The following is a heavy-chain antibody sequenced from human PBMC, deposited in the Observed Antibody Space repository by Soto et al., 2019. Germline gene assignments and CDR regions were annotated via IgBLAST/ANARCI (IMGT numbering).Heavy chain of an antibody. CDR3: ARGPSTVATWLDY. CDR2: ISGNGAST. J-gene: IGHJ4*02. V-gene: IGHV3-64*02. Sequence: EVQLVESGEGLVQPGGSLRLSCAASGFSFSNYAMHWVRQAPGKGLEYVSAISGNGASTYYADSVKGRFTIFRDNSKNTLYLQMGSLSAEDRAVYYCARGPSTVATWLDYWGQGTLVTVSS. D-gene: IGHD4-17*01. CDR1: GFSFSNYA.